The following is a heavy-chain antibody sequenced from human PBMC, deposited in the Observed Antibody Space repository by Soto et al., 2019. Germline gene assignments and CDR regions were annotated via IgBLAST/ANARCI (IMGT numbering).Heavy chain of an antibody. CDR1: GFTFSSYA. D-gene: IGHD4-17*01. CDR3: AKDASAHRIMTTVTTEFDY. V-gene: IGHV3-23*01. CDR2: ISGSGGGT. Sequence: GGSLRLSCAASGFTFSSYAMSWVRQAPGKGLEWVSAISGSGGGTYYADSVKGRFTISRDNSKNTLYLQMNSLRAEDTAVYYCAKDASAHRIMTTVTTEFDYWGQGTLVTVSS. J-gene: IGHJ4*02.